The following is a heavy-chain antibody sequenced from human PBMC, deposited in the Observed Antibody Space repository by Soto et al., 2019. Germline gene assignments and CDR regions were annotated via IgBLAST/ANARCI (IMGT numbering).Heavy chain of an antibody. D-gene: IGHD3-22*01. CDR2: IYYSGST. Sequence: KPSETLSLTCTVSGGSISSGGYYWSWIRQHPGKGLEWIGYIYYSGSTYYNPSLKSRVTISVDTSKNQFSLKLSSVTAADTAVYYCARVWEYYDSSGYQFYFDYWGPGTLVTVST. V-gene: IGHV4-31*03. CDR3: ARVWEYYDSSGYQFYFDY. J-gene: IGHJ4*02. CDR1: GGSISSGGYY.